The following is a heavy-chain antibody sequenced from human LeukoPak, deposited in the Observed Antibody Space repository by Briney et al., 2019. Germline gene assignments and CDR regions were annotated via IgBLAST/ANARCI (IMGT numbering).Heavy chain of an antibody. D-gene: IGHD3-22*01. CDR1: GYTFTSYY. CDR3: ARGGDSSGYYRV. J-gene: IGHJ4*02. V-gene: IGHV1-8*02. CDR2: MNPNSGNT. Sequence: ASVKVSCKASGYTFTSYYMHWVRQAPGQGLEWMGWMNPNSGNTGYAQKFQGRVTMTRNTSISTAYMELSSLRSEDAAVYYCARGGDSSGYYRVWGQGTLVTVSS.